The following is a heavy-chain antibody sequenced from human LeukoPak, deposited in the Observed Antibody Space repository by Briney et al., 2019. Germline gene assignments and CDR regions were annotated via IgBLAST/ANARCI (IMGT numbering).Heavy chain of an antibody. D-gene: IGHD1-1*01. Sequence: GGSLRLSCAASEFTFSSYGMHWVRQAPGKGLEWVAVMSYNGQITYYADSVKGRFTISRDNSQNMLYLQMNSLRVDDTSVYYCAKVQLERRELLPNFDSWGQGTLVTVSS. CDR1: EFTFSSYG. CDR3: AKVQLERRELLPNFDS. CDR2: MSYNGQIT. V-gene: IGHV3-30*18. J-gene: IGHJ4*02.